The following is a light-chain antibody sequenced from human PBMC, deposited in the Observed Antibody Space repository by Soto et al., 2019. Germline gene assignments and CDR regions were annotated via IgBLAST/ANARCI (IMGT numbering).Light chain of an antibody. CDR2: DAS. Sequence: DVQMTQSPSSLSASVGNRVTITCRASQDIGNYLNWYQQKPGKAPKLLIYDASNLESGVPSRFSGSGSGTHFTLTISSLQPEDFGTYYCQQTDSFPITFGQGTRLEI. J-gene: IGKJ5*01. V-gene: IGKV1-39*01. CDR1: QDIGNY. CDR3: QQTDSFPIT.